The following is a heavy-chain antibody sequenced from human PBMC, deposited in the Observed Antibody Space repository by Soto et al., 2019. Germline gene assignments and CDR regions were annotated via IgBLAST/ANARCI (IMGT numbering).Heavy chain of an antibody. CDR2: ISWNSGSI. D-gene: IGHD6-19*01. CDR3: AKESIAVAGPEGVGEDYYYYYMDV. Sequence: PGGSLRLSCAASGFTFDDYAMHWVRQAPGKGLEWVSGISWNSGSIGYADSVKGRFTISRDNAKNSLYLQMNSLRAEDTALYYCAKESIAVAGPEGVGEDYYYYYMDVWGKGTMVTVSS. CDR1: GFTFDDYA. V-gene: IGHV3-9*01. J-gene: IGHJ6*03.